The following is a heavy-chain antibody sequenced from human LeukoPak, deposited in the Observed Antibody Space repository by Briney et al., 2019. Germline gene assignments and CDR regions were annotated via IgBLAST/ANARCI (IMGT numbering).Heavy chain of an antibody. Sequence: GGSLRLSCAASGFSLSRYWMSWVRQAPGKGLEWVANIKQDGSEKYYVDSVKGRFTISRDNAKNSLYLQMNSLRAEDTAVYYCARLLVYNSGGEAFDYWGPGTLVTVSS. CDR2: IKQDGSEK. D-gene: IGHD3-10*01. CDR1: GFSLSRYW. CDR3: ARLLVYNSGGEAFDY. J-gene: IGHJ4*02. V-gene: IGHV3-7*01.